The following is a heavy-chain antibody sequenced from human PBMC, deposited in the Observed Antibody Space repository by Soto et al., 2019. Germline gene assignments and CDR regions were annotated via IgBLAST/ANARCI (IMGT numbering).Heavy chain of an antibody. CDR2: INHRGSS. J-gene: IGHJ6*02. V-gene: IGHV4-34*01. CDR3: ARSDNRNSLYGVDV. D-gene: IGHD1-7*01. CDR1: GGSLSGYY. Sequence: SETLSLTCAVYGGSLSGYYWNWIRQSPGKGLEWIGEINHRGSSDYKPSLKSRVTISIDASKNHVSLELTSVTAADTAVYYCARSDNRNSLYGVDVWGQGTAVTVSS.